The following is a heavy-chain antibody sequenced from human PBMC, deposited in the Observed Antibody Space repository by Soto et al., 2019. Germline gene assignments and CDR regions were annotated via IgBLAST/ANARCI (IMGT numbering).Heavy chain of an antibody. CDR3: ARGNSGWYFQH. V-gene: IGHV4-34*01. J-gene: IGHJ1*01. CDR1: GGSFSGFY. CDR2: VIRTGGT. D-gene: IGHD6-19*01. Sequence: QVQLQQWGAGLLKPSETLSLSCAVSGGSFSGFYWSWIRQPPGKGLEWIGEVIRTGGTNYNPSLKSRVTISLDTSKNQVSLRLNSVTAVDTAVYYRARGNSGWYFQHWGQGTLVAVSS.